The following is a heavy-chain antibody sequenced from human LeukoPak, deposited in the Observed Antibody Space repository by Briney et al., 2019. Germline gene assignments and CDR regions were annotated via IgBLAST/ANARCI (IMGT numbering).Heavy chain of an antibody. Sequence: PSETLSLTCTVSGGSISNYYWSWIRQPPGKGLDWIGYIYYRGSTNYNPSLKSRVTISVDASKNQFSLNLTSVTAADTAVYFCARGTPLRVLDYWGQGILVTVSS. CDR1: GGSISNYY. D-gene: IGHD1/OR15-1a*01. CDR3: ARGTPLRVLDY. V-gene: IGHV4-59*01. J-gene: IGHJ4*02. CDR2: IYYRGST.